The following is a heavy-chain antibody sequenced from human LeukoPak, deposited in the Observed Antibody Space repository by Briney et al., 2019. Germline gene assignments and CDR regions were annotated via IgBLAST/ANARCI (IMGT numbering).Heavy chain of an antibody. D-gene: IGHD3-3*01. CDR3: ARVPYYDFWSGYTLDI. J-gene: IGHJ3*02. V-gene: IGHV3-48*03. Sequence: GGSLGLSCAASGFTFSSYEMTWVRQAPGKGLDWVSYISSSGSTIYYADSVKGRFTISRDNAENSLYLQMNSLRAEDTAVYYCARVPYYDFWSGYTLDIWGQGTMVTVSS. CDR1: GFTFSSYE. CDR2: ISSSGSTI.